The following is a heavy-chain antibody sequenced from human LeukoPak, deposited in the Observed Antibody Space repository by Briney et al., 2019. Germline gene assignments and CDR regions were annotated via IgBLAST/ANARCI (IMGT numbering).Heavy chain of an antibody. V-gene: IGHV3-23*01. CDR2: ISGSGGST. D-gene: IGHD6-13*01. CDR1: GFTFNNYG. J-gene: IGHJ4*02. CDR3: VKRAAAGSGFDY. Sequence: GGSLRLSCEASGFTFNNYGLTWVRQAPGKGLEWVSVISGSGGSTFYADSVKGRFTISRDNSKNTLYLQMNSLRAEDTAIYFCVKRAAAGSGFDYWGQGTLVTVSS.